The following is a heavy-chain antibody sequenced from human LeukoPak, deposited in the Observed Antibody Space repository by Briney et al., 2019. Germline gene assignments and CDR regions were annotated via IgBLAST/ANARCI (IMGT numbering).Heavy chain of an antibody. D-gene: IGHD1-26*01. CDR2: IYTSGST. CDR1: GGSISSGSYY. CDR3: ARSLPVVGATRGYYYYYYMDV. J-gene: IGHJ6*03. Sequence: PSETLSLTCTVSGGSISSGSYYWSWIRQPAGKGLEWIGRIYTSGSTNYNPSLKSRVTISVDTSKNQFSLKLSSVTAADTAVYCCARSLPVVGATRGYYYYYYMDVWGKGTTVTVSS. V-gene: IGHV4-61*02.